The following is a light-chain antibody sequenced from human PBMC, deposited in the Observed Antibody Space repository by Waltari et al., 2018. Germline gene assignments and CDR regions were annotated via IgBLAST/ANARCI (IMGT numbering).Light chain of an antibody. V-gene: IGLV2-23*03. CDR3: CSYAGGSAFVV. CDR1: SRDVGSSNL. CDR2: EGS. Sequence: QSALTQPASLSGSPGQSITISCTGTSRDVGSSNLVPWYQQHPGKAPKLIIYEGSKRPSGASNRFSGSKSGNTASLTISGLQAEDEADYHCCSYAGGSAFVVFGGGTKLTVL. J-gene: IGLJ2*01.